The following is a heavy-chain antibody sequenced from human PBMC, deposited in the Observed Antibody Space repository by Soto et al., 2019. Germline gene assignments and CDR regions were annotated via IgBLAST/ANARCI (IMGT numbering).Heavy chain of an antibody. CDR1: GFSFGSYA. V-gene: IGHV3-23*01. CDR3: ARWSYLDY. D-gene: IGHD3-3*01. Sequence: QSGGSLRLSCAASGFSFGSYALSWVRQAPGKGLEWVSTISGSDGKTFYADSVEGRFSISRDTSQSTLYLQMNSLRADDTAVYYCARWSYLDYWGQGTRVTVSS. CDR2: ISGSDGKT. J-gene: IGHJ4*02.